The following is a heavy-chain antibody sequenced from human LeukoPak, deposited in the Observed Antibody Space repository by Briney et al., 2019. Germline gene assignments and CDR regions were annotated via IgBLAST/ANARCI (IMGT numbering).Heavy chain of an antibody. CDR3: SRAGRAQWDTDMATTGTIHY. V-gene: IGHV1-2*07. CDR2: INPTSGGT. D-gene: IGHD5-18*01. CDR1: GYTFTSYY. J-gene: IGHJ4*02. Sequence: ASVKVSCKASGYTFTSYYMHWVRQAPGQGLEWMGWINPTSGGTNYADKFQGRVTMTRDSSISTAYLDLSRLTSDDTALYYCSRAGRAQWDTDMATTGTIHYWGQGTLVTVSS.